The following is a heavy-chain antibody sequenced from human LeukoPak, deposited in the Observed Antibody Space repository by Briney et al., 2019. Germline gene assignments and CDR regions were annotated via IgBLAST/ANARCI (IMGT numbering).Heavy chain of an antibody. CDR2: IRSKPNNYAT. Sequence: GGSLRLSCAASGFTFSSYEMNWVRQASGKGLEWVGRIRSKPNNYATAYAASVKGRFTISRDDSKNTAYLQMNSLKTEDTAVYYCTSGPPSGSYSADYYMDVWGKGTTVTISS. CDR3: TSGPPSGSYSADYYMDV. J-gene: IGHJ6*03. D-gene: IGHD1-26*01. V-gene: IGHV3-73*01. CDR1: GFTFSSYE.